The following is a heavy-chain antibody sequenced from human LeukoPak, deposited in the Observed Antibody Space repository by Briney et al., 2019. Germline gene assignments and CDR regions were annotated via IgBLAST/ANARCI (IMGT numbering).Heavy chain of an antibody. D-gene: IGHD2-15*01. CDR3: ARGRAKDIVVVVAARKGLYNWFDP. J-gene: IGHJ5*02. Sequence: SETLSLTCAVYGGSFSGYYWSWIRQPQGQGLEWMGEINHSGRTNYNPSLKSRVTISVDSSKNQFSLKLSSVTAADTAVYYCARGRAKDIVVVVAARKGLYNWFDPWGQGTLVTVSS. CDR2: INHSGRT. CDR1: GGSFSGYY. V-gene: IGHV4-34*01.